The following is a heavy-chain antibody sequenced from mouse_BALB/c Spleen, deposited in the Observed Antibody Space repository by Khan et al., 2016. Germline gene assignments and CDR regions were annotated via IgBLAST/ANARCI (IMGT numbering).Heavy chain of an antibody. CDR3: TKGLRRGYYFSY. CDR2: IHPGNGGS. Sequence: RRPGAELVRPGASVNLSCKALGYTFSGYEMHWVMQTPVRGLELIGAIHPGNGGSAFNHKFMGKATLTADISSSIASMELSSLTSEDSAVYFCTKGLRRGYYFSYWGHGTTRTISS. D-gene: IGHD2-4*01. J-gene: IGHJ2*01. CDR1: GYTFSGYE. V-gene: IGHV1-15*01.